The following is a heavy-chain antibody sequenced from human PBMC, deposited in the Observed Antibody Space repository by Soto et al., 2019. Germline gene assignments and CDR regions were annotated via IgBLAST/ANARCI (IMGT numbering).Heavy chain of an antibody. CDR3: ARNQAGTVFGLPTHFYYMDV. CDR1: GGSVSDYY. CDR2: TYYTGRT. J-gene: IGHJ6*03. D-gene: IGHD3-3*01. V-gene: IGHV4-59*02. Sequence: SETLSLTCTVSGGSVSDYYWSRIRQAPGKGLEWIGYTYYTGRTDFNPSLKSRLSMSVDTSKNQFSLELTSVTAADTAMYYFARNQAGTVFGLPTHFYYMDVWGKGTTVTVS.